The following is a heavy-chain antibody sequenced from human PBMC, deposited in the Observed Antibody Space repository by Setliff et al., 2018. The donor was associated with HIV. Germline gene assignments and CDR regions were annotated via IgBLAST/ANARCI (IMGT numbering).Heavy chain of an antibody. V-gene: IGHV1-2*02. CDR2: INPNSGGT. CDR1: GYTFTGYY. J-gene: IGHJ3*02. D-gene: IGHD3-22*01. Sequence: ASVKVSCKASGYTFTGYYMHWVRQAPGQGLEWMGWINPNSGGTNYAQKFQGRVTMTRDTSISTAYMELSRLRSDDTAVYYCAREIFPQGIVVVFYAFDIWCQGTMVTVSS. CDR3: AREIFPQGIVVVFYAFDI.